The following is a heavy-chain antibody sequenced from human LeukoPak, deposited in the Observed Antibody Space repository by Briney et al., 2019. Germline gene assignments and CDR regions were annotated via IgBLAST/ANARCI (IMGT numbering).Heavy chain of an antibody. V-gene: IGHV4-38-2*02. CDR1: GYSISSGYY. Sequence: SETLSLTCTVSGYSISSGYYWGWIRQPPGKGLEWIGSIYHSGSTYYNPSLKSRVTISVDTSKNQFSLKLSSVTAADTAVYYCARERQGSGSHHDGMDVWGQGTTVTLSS. CDR3: ARERQGSGSHHDGMDV. J-gene: IGHJ6*01. CDR2: IYHSGST. D-gene: IGHD3-10*01.